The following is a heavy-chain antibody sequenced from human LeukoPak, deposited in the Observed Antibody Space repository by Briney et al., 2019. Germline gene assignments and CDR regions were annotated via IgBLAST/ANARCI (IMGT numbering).Heavy chain of an antibody. D-gene: IGHD3-10*01. CDR1: GFTFRSYH. CDR3: ARASGYGSGDY. Sequence: GGSLRLSCAASGFTFRSYHMNWVRQAPGRGLEWVSSISSSSTYIYYADSVKGRFTISRDNAKNSLYLQMNSLRAEDTAVYYCARASGYGSGDYWGQGTLVTVSA. J-gene: IGHJ4*02. CDR2: ISSSSTYI. V-gene: IGHV3-21*01.